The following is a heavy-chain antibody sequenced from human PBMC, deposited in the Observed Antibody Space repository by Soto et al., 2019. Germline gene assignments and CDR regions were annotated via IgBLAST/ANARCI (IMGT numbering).Heavy chain of an antibody. D-gene: IGHD3-22*01. J-gene: IGHJ4*02. CDR3: ARAYYYDSSGYYPTFDY. CDR2: ISGSGGST. V-gene: IGHV3-23*01. Sequence: GGSLRLSCAASGFTFSSCAMSWVRQAPGKGLEWVSAISGSGGSTYYADSVKGRFTISRDNSKNTLYLQMNSLRAEDTAVYYCARAYYYDSSGYYPTFDYWGQGTLVTISS. CDR1: GFTFSSCA.